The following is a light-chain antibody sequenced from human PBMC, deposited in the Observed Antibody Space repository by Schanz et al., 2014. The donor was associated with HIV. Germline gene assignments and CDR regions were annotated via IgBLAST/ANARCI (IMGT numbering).Light chain of an antibody. CDR1: TSNIANNF. Sequence: QSVLTQPPSVSAAPGQKVTISCSGSTSNIANNFVSWYLQLPGTAPKLLIYDNNKRPSGIPDRFSGSKSGTSASLAITGLQADDEADYYCQSYESSLSVICVFGTGTKLTVL. CDR3: QSYESSLSVICV. CDR2: DNN. V-gene: IGLV1-51*01. J-gene: IGLJ1*01.